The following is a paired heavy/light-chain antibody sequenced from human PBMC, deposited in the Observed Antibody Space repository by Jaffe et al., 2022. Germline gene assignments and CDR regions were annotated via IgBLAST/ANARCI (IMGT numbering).Light chain of an antibody. J-gene: IGKJ4*01. CDR2: DAS. CDR1: QSVNSY. Sequence: EIVLTQSPATLSLSPGERATLSCRASQSVNSYLAWYQQKPGQAPRLLIYDASNRATGIPARFSGSGSGTDFTLTISSLEPEDFAVYYCQQRRNWPPLTFGGGTKVEIK. CDR3: QQRRNWPPLT. V-gene: IGKV3-11*01.
Heavy chain of an antibody. CDR2: MSGSGGRT. CDR1: GFIFSNYD. CDR3: AKDLGVTSCGGGSCSEEIMEYFHH. D-gene: IGHD2-15*01. J-gene: IGHJ1*01. V-gene: IGHV3-23*01. Sequence: EVQLLESGGGLVQPGDSLRLSCAASGFIFSNYDMNWVRQAPGKGLEWVSAMSGSGGRTYYADSVKGRFTISRDNSKNTLYLQMSSLRDEDTAVYYCAKDLGVTSCGGGSCSEEIMEYFHHWGQGTLVTVSS.